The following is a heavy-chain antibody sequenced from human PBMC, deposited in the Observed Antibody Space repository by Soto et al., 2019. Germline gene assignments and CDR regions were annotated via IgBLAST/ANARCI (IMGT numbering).Heavy chain of an antibody. J-gene: IGHJ4*02. Sequence: QITLKESGPTLVKPTQTLTLTCTFSGFSLSTTGVGVGWIRQPPRKALEWLALIYWDDDKRYSPSLKSRLTITKDTSKNQVVLTMTNMDPLDTATYYCAHSDYIRPLDSWGQGTLVTVSS. D-gene: IGHD4-17*01. CDR1: GFSLSTTGVG. CDR2: IYWDDDK. V-gene: IGHV2-5*02. CDR3: AHSDYIRPLDS.